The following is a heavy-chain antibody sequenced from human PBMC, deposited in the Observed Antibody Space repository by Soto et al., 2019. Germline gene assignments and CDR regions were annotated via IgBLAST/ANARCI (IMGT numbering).Heavy chain of an antibody. J-gene: IGHJ4*02. CDR2: INAGNGNT. V-gene: IGHV1-3*01. Sequence: ASVKVSCKASGYTFTSYAMHWVRQAPGQRLEWMGWINAGNGNTKYSQKFQGRVTITRDTSASTAYMELSSLRSEDTAVYYCATAEAAAGTRGTFDYWGQGTLVTVSS. D-gene: IGHD6-13*01. CDR1: GYTFTSYA. CDR3: ATAEAAAGTRGTFDY.